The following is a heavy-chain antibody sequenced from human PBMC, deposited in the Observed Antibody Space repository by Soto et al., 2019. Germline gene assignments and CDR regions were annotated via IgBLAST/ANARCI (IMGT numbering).Heavy chain of an antibody. V-gene: IGHV1-18*01. J-gene: IGHJ3*02. CDR1: GYTFSSHG. CDR2: ISPYNGNT. D-gene: IGHD3-9*01. CDR3: AGRIRYDALDI. Sequence: ASVKVSCKASGYTFSSHGINWVRQAPGQGLEWMGWISPYNGNTNYTQKFQGRVTLTTDTSTDTAYMELRSLRSDDTAVYYCAGRIRYDALDIWGQGTMVTVSS.